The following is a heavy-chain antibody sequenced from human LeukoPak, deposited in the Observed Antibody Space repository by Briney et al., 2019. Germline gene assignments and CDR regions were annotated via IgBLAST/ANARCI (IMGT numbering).Heavy chain of an antibody. CDR3: ARDGPRSQWLVSHVDY. Sequence: SETLSLTCTVSGGSISGYYWSWIRQPAGKGLEWIGRIYIGGTTNYNSSLKSRATMSVDTSKNQFSLNLSSVTAADTAVYYCARDGPRSQWLVSHVDYWGQGTLVTVSS. CDR2: IYIGGTT. D-gene: IGHD6-19*01. V-gene: IGHV4-4*07. CDR1: GGSISGYY. J-gene: IGHJ4*02.